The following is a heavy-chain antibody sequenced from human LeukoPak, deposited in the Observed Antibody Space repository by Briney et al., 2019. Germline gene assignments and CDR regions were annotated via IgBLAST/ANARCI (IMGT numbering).Heavy chain of an antibody. D-gene: IGHD3-22*01. J-gene: IGHJ4*02. CDR2: IRYDGSNR. CDR1: GFTFSSYG. V-gene: IGHV3-30*02. CDR3: ARESESYDSSGSTFAY. Sequence: GGSLRLSCAASGFTFSSYGMHWVRQAPGKGLEWVTFIRYDGSNRYYADSVKGRFTISRDNSKNTLYPQMNSLRAEDTAVYYCARESESYDSSGSTFAYWGQGTLVTVSS.